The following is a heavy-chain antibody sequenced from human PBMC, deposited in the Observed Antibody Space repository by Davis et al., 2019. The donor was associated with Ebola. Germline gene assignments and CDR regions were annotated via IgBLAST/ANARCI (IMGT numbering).Heavy chain of an antibody. CDR1: GFTLSGYA. Sequence: GESLKISCAASGFTLSGYAMHWVRQAPGKGLEWVAVIWYNGNNKYYADSAKGRFTISRDTSKHTVYLEMNNLRPEDTAVYYCARDVGSAWRWFDPWGQGTLVTVSS. CDR3: ARDVGSAWRWFDP. CDR2: IWYNGNNK. V-gene: IGHV3-33*01. J-gene: IGHJ5*02. D-gene: IGHD6-19*01.